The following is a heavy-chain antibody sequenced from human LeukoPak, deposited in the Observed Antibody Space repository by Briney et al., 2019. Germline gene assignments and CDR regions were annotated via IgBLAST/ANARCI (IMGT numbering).Heavy chain of an antibody. J-gene: IGHJ5*02. V-gene: IGHV3-21*04. CDR3: AKDIYDSGPPT. CDR2: ISSSSNYI. CDR1: GFSFSSYS. D-gene: IGHD3-10*01. Sequence: PGGSLRLSCAASGFSFSSYSMKWVRQAPGMGLEWVSSISSSSNYIYYADSVKGRCTISRDNAKNPLYLQMNSLRAEDTALYYCAKDIYDSGPPTWGQGTLVTVSS.